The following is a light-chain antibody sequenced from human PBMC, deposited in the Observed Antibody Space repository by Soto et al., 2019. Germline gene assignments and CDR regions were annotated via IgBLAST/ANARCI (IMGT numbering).Light chain of an antibody. CDR3: QQCYNWPLT. CDR2: DAS. CDR1: QSVSSY. Sequence: THSLATLALSPGEGATLSCRASQSVSSYLAWYQQKPGQAPRLLIYDASNRATGIPARFSGSGSGADFTLTISSLEPEDFAVYYCQQCYNWPLTFGGGSKVEIK. J-gene: IGKJ4*01. V-gene: IGKV3-11*01.